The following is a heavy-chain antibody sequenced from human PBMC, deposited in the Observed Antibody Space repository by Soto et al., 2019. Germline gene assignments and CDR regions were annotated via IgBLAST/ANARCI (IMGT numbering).Heavy chain of an antibody. CDR1: GYSISSGYY. Sequence: TSETLSLTCAVSGYSISSGYYWGWIRQPPGKGLEWIGSIYHSGSTYYNPSLKSRVTISVDTSKNPFSLKMSSVTAADTAVYYCARVRDWNYYLFDYWGQGTLVTVSS. D-gene: IGHD1-7*01. J-gene: IGHJ4*02. CDR3: ARVRDWNYYLFDY. CDR2: IYHSGST. V-gene: IGHV4-38-2*01.